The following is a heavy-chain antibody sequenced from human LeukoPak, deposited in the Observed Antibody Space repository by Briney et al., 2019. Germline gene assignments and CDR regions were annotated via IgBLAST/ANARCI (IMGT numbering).Heavy chain of an antibody. V-gene: IGHV1-69*13. D-gene: IGHD3-10*01. CDR2: IIPIFGTA. Sequence: GASVKVSCKASRGTFSSYAISWVRQAPGQGLEWMGGIIPIFGTANYAQKFQGRVTITADESTSTAYMELSSLRSEDTAVYYCASYYGSGSYHRDYYYGMDVWGKGTTVTVSS. CDR1: RGTFSSYA. CDR3: ASYYGSGSYHRDYYYGMDV. J-gene: IGHJ6*04.